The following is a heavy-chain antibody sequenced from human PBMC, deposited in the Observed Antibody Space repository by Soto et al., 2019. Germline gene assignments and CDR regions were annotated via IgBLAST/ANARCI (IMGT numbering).Heavy chain of an antibody. CDR1: GFTFSSYG. J-gene: IGHJ6*02. CDR3: AKDRSIAVAGLTDYYYGMDV. D-gene: IGHD6-19*01. V-gene: IGHV3-30*18. Sequence: QVQLVESGGGVVQPGRSLRLSCAASGFTFSSYGMHWVRQAPGKGLEWVAVISYDGSNKYYADSVKGRFTISRDNSKNTLYLQMNSLRAEDTAVYYCAKDRSIAVAGLTDYYYGMDVWGQGTTVTVSS. CDR2: ISYDGSNK.